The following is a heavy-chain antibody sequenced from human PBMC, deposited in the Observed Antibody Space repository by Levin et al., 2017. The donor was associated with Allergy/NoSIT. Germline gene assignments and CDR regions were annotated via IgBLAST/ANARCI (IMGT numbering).Heavy chain of an antibody. D-gene: IGHD2-21*01. CDR3: AKDRIVVVY. J-gene: IGHJ4*02. Sequence: LSLTCAASGFTFDDYAMHWVRQAPGKGLEWVSGISWNSGSIGYADSVKGRFTISRDNAKNSLYLQMNSLRAEDTALYYCAKDRIVVVYWGQGTLVTVSS. V-gene: IGHV3-9*01. CDR1: GFTFDDYA. CDR2: ISWNSGSI.